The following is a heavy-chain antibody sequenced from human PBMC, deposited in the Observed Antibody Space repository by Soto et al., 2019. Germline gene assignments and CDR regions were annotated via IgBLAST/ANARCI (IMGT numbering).Heavy chain of an antibody. CDR1: GGSISRGGYY. CDR3: ARDRKDYYDSSGSFDY. CDR2: IYYSGST. Sequence: SETLSLTCTVSGGSISRGGYYWSWIRQHPGKGLEWIGYIYYSGSTYYNPSLKSRVTISVDTSKNQFSLKLSSVTAADTAVYYCARDRKDYYDSSGSFDYWGQGTLVTVS. V-gene: IGHV4-31*03. J-gene: IGHJ4*02. D-gene: IGHD3-22*01.